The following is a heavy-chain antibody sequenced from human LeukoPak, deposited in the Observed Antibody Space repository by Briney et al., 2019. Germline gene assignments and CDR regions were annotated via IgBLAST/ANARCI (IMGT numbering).Heavy chain of an antibody. CDR1: GFTFSSYW. D-gene: IGHD2-2*02. V-gene: IGHV3-7*01. J-gene: IGHJ3*02. Sequence: GSLRLSCAASGFTFSSYWMSWVRPAPGKGLEWVANIKQDGSEKYYVDSVKGRFTISRDNAKNSLYLQMNSLRAEDTAVYYCAIVYWDIVVVPAAIGDVFDIWGQGTMVTVSS. CDR3: AIVYWDIVVVPAAIGDVFDI. CDR2: IKQDGSEK.